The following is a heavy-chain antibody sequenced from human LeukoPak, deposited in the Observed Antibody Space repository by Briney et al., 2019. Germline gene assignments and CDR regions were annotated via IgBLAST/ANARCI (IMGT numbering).Heavy chain of an antibody. CDR1: GFTFSSYA. J-gene: IGHJ6*04. CDR3: AELGITMIGGV. CDR2: ISYDGSNK. V-gene: IGHV3-30*04. Sequence: GGSLRLSCAASGFTFSSYAMHWVRQAPGKGLEWVAVISYDGSNKYYADSVKGRFTISRDNSKNTLYLQMNSLRAEDSAVYYCAELGITMIGGVWGKGTTVTISS. D-gene: IGHD3-10*02.